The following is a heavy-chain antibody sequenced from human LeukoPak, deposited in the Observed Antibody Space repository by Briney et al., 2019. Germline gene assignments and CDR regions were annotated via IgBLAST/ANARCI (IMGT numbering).Heavy chain of an antibody. CDR3: ARLRSRYSSSWEFDY. V-gene: IGHV4-39*01. J-gene: IGHJ4*02. Sequence: SETLSLTCTVSGGSISSSSYYWGWLRQPPGKGREWIGSIYYSGSTYYNPSLKSRVTISVDTSKNQFSLKLSSVTAADTAVYYCARLRSRYSSSWEFDYWGQGTLVTVSS. D-gene: IGHD6-13*01. CDR2: IYYSGST. CDR1: GGSISSSSYY.